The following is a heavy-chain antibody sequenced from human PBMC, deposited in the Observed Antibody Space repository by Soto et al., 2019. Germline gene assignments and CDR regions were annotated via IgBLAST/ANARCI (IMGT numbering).Heavy chain of an antibody. CDR2: IKSKTDGGTT. J-gene: IGHJ3*02. V-gene: IGHV3-15*07. D-gene: IGHD2-15*01. CDR3: TTDLPVVVVAAAHDAFDI. CDR1: GFTFSNAW. Sequence: EVQLVESGGGLVKPGGSLRLSCAASGFTFSNAWMNWVRQAPGKGLEWVGRIKSKTDGGTTDYAAPVKGRFTILRDDSKNTLYLQMNSLKTEDTAVYYCTTDLPVVVVAAAHDAFDIWGQGTMVTVSS.